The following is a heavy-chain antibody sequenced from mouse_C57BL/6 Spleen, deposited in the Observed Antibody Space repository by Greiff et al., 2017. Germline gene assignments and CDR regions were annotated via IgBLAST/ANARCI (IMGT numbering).Heavy chain of an antibody. J-gene: IGHJ4*01. D-gene: IGHD1-1*01. CDR3: ARRSYYGSSYDYAMDY. CDR1: GYTFTDYN. V-gene: IGHV1-18*01. Sequence: VQLQQSGPELVKPGASVKIPCKASGYTFTDYNMDWVKQSHGKSLEWIGDINPNNGGTIYNQKFKGKATLTVDKSSSTAYMELRSLTSEDTAVYYCARRSYYGSSYDYAMDYWGQGTSVTVSS. CDR2: INPNNGGT.